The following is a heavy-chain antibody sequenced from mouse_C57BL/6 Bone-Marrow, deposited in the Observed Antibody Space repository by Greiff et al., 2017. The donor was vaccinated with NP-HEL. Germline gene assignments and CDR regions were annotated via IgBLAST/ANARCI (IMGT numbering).Heavy chain of an antibody. CDR1: GFSLTSYG. CDR3: ARHPSFSYGSSPHYAMDY. V-gene: IGHV2-6-1*01. CDR2: IWSDGST. Sequence: VQLQESGPGLVAPSQSLSITCTVSGFSLTSYGVHWVRQPPGKGLEWLVVIWSDGSTTYNSALKSRLSISKDNSKSQVFLKMNSLQTDDTAMYYCARHPSFSYGSSPHYAMDYWGQGTSVTVSS. J-gene: IGHJ4*01. D-gene: IGHD1-1*01.